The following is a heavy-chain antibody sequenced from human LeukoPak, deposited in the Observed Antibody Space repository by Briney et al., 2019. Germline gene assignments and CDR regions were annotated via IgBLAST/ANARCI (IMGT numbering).Heavy chain of an antibody. CDR1: GASINSGSYY. Sequence: PSETLSLTCTVSGASINSGSYYLAWIRQAAGKGLEWIGHVYNTGITKFSPSLESRVTIALDRSKNEFSLKLTSVTAADTAVYYCATRTSGHSPFDPWGQGTLVTVSS. V-gene: IGHV4-61*09. J-gene: IGHJ5*02. CDR3: ATRTSGHSPFDP. D-gene: IGHD1-1*01. CDR2: VYNTGIT.